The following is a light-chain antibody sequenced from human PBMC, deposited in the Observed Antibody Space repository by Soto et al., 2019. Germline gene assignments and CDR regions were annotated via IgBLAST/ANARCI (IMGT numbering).Light chain of an antibody. Sequence: EIVMTQSPATLSVSPGERATLSCRASQSVGSNLAWYQQKPGQAPRLLIYGASTRATGIPARFSGSGSGTEFTLTISSLQSEDFALYYCQQYNNWTPWTLGQGTKVDIK. CDR1: QSVGSN. V-gene: IGKV3-15*01. CDR3: QQYNNWTPWT. CDR2: GAS. J-gene: IGKJ1*01.